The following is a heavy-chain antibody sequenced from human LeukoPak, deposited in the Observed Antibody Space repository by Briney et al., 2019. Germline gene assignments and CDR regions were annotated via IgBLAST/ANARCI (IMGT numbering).Heavy chain of an antibody. V-gene: IGHV1-69*05. CDR1: GGTFSSYA. J-gene: IGHJ4*02. CDR3: ARGPDYDSSGLDY. Sequence: SVKGSCKASGGTFSSYAISWVRQAPGQGLEWMGRIIPIFGTANYAQKFQGRVTITTDESTSTAYMELSSLRSEDTAVYYCARGPDYDSSGLDYWGQGTLVTVSS. D-gene: IGHD3-22*01. CDR2: IIPIFGTA.